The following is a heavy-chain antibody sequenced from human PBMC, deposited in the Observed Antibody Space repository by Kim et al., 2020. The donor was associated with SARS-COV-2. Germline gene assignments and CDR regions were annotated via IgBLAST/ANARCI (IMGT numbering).Heavy chain of an antibody. V-gene: IGHV3-30*01. D-gene: IGHD2-15*01. CDR2: I. Sequence: ISYPDSMKGRFIISRDNTKSTLYLQMNSLRPEDTAVYYCWAEMGGRSFDHWGQGTLVTVSS. J-gene: IGHJ4*02. CDR3: WAEMGGRSFDH.